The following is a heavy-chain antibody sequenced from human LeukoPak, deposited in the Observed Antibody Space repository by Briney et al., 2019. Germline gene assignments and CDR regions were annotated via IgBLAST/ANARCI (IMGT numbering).Heavy chain of an antibody. Sequence: GGSLRLSCAASGFTFNGYAMSWVRQAPGKGLEWVSTITASGGTTFYADSVKGRFTISRDNSENTLDLQMNSLRAEDTAVYYCAKAGSNIYDFWSGYIFDPWGQGTLVTVSS. CDR1: GFTFNGYA. V-gene: IGHV3-23*01. J-gene: IGHJ5*02. CDR2: ITASGGTT. D-gene: IGHD3-3*01. CDR3: AKAGSNIYDFWSGYIFDP.